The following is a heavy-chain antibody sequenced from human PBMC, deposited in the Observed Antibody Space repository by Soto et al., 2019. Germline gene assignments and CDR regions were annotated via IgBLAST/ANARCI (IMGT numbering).Heavy chain of an antibody. Sequence: QVQLVQSGAEVRKPGASVKVSCKASGYTFTTYGISWVRQAPGQGLEWMGWISGYNGHTKYAQKFQGRVTMTTDTSTSTVYMDVRSLRSDDPAVYYCAREGEMPYYYYGLDVW. CDR1: GYTFTTYG. D-gene: IGHD3-16*01. J-gene: IGHJ6*01. CDR3: AREGEMPYYYYGLDV. V-gene: IGHV1-18*01. CDR2: ISGYNGHT.